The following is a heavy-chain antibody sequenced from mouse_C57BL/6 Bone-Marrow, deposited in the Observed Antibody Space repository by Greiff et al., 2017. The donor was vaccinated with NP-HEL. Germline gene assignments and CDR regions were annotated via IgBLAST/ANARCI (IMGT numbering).Heavy chain of an antibody. CDR2: IHPNSGST. CDR3: ARRGFITTVVDY. CDR1: GYTFTSYW. D-gene: IGHD1-1*01. V-gene: IGHV1-64*01. Sequence: QVQLQQSGPVLVKPGASVKMSCKASGYTFTSYWMHWVKQRPGQGLEWIGMIHPNSGSTNYNEKFKSKATLTVDKSSSTAYMQLSSLTSEDSAVYYCARRGFITTVVDYWGQGTTLTVSS. J-gene: IGHJ2*01.